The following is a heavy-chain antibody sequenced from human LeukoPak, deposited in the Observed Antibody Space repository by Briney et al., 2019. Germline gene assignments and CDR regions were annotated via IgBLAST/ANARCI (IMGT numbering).Heavy chain of an antibody. CDR3: ARDALRFCSGGSCYYFDY. D-gene: IGHD2-15*01. CDR2: ISYDGSNK. J-gene: IGHJ4*02. Sequence: GRSLRLSCAASGFTFSSYAMHWVRQAPGKGLEWVAVISYDGSNKYYADSVKGRFTISRDNPKNTLYLQMNSLRAEDTAVYYCARDALRFCSGGSCYYFDYWGQGTLVTVSS. V-gene: IGHV3-30*01. CDR1: GFTFSSYA.